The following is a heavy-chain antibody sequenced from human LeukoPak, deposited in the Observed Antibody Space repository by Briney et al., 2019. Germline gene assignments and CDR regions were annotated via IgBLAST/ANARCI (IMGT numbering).Heavy chain of an antibody. J-gene: IGHJ4*02. V-gene: IGHV1-24*01. Sequence: ASVKVSCKVSGYTLTELSMHWVRQAPGKGLEWMGGFDPEDGETIYAQKFQGRVTMTEDTSTDTAYMELSSLRSEDTAVYYCATDYGDPYHFDYWGQGTLVTVSS. CDR3: ATDYGDPYHFDY. D-gene: IGHD4-17*01. CDR1: GYTLTELS. CDR2: FDPEDGET.